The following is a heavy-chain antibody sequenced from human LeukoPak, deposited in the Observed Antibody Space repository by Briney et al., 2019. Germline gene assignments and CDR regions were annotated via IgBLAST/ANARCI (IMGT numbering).Heavy chain of an antibody. V-gene: IGHV3-7*01. J-gene: IGHJ4*02. D-gene: IGHD6-19*01. CDR3: ATKEPSTSGWSY. CDR1: GFTFNRDW. CDR2: IKEDGSEK. Sequence: GGSLRLPCAASGFTFNRDWTAWVRQAPGKGLEWVANIKEDGSEKNYVDSVKGRFTISRDNAVNPVYLQMNDLRAEDTGVYYCATKEPSTSGWSYWGQGTLVTVSS.